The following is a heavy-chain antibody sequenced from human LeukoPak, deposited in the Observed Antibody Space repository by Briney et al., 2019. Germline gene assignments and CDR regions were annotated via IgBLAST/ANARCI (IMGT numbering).Heavy chain of an antibody. CDR2: ISYDGSNK. D-gene: IGHD2-2*01. V-gene: IGHV3-30*03. CDR3: ARGNSGHCTGATCYALDY. Sequence: PGGSLRLSCAASGFTFSSYGMHWVRQAPGKGLEWVAVISYDGSNKYYADSVKGRFTISRDNSKNTLYLQMTSLRAEDTAVYYCARGNSGHCTGATCYALDYWGQGTLVTVSS. J-gene: IGHJ4*02. CDR1: GFTFSSYG.